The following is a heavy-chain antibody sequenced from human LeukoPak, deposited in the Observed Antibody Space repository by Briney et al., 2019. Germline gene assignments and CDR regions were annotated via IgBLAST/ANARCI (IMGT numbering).Heavy chain of an antibody. J-gene: IGHJ3*02. Sequence: ASVKVSCKVSGYTLSEISMHWVRQAPGKGLEWMGGFDPEDGETIYAQKFQGRVTMTEDTSTDTAYMEVTSLRSEDTAMYYCARRAPLQGDAFDIWGQGTMVTVSS. CDR1: GYTLSEIS. V-gene: IGHV1-24*01. CDR3: ARRAPLQGDAFDI. CDR2: FDPEDGET.